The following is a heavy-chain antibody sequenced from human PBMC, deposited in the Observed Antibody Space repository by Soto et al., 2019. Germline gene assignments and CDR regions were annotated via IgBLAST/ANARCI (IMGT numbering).Heavy chain of an antibody. CDR2: IYYSGST. J-gene: IGHJ6*02. CDR3: ARVEAIEMATIVGYYYYGMDV. Sequence: SETLSLTCTVSGGSISSGGYYWSWIRQHPGKGLEWIGYIYYSGSTYYNLSPKSRVTISVDTSKNQFSLKLSSVTAADTAVYYCARVEAIEMATIVGYYYYGMDVWGQGTTVTVSS. D-gene: IGHD1-26*01. CDR1: GGSISSGGYY. V-gene: IGHV4-31*03.